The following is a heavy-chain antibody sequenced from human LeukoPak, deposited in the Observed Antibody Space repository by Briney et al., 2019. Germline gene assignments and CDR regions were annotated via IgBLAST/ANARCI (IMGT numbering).Heavy chain of an antibody. CDR3: ARGHYDILTASYKWTPDY. J-gene: IGHJ4*02. V-gene: IGHV3-21*06. D-gene: IGHD3-9*01. CDR2: ITSGGDYT. Sequence: GGSLRLSCAASGFTFSTYHMNWVRQAPGKGLEWVSSITSGGDYTYYADSVKGRFTTSRYNAKNSLSLQLSSLRAEDTAVYYCARGHYDILTASYKWTPDYWGQGTLVTVSS. CDR1: GFTFSTYH.